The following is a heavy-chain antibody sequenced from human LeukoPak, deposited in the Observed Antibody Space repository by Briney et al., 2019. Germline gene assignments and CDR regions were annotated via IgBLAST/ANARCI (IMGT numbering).Heavy chain of an antibody. V-gene: IGHV1-2*02. D-gene: IGHD3-10*01. J-gene: IGHJ6*02. CDR3: ARDGMVRGVIIGSYGMDV. Sequence: ASVNVSCKASGYTFTGYYMHWVRQAPGQGLEGMGWINPNSDGTNYAQKFQGRVTMTRDTSISTAYMELSRLRSDDTAVYYCARDGMVRGVIIGSYGMDVWGQGTTVTVSS. CDR1: GYTFTGYY. CDR2: INPNSDGT.